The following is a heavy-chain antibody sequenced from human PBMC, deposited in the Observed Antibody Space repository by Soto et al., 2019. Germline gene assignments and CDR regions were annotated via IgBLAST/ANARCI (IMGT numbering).Heavy chain of an antibody. J-gene: IGHJ6*02. Sequence: VQLVATGGDLIQPGGSLRLSCAASGFTVSSDSMTWVRQAPGKGLEWISIIYSDNNTDYADSVKGRFSISRDTSKNILYLQMNSLRAEDTAEYYCARHYSAMGVWGQGTTVTVSS. CDR3: ARHYSAMGV. CDR1: GFTVSSDS. CDR2: IYSDNNT. V-gene: IGHV3-53*02.